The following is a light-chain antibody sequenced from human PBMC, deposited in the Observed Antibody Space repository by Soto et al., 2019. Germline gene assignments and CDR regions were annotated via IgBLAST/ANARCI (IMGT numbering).Light chain of an antibody. V-gene: IGLV2-14*01. CDR3: SSYTSSNTWV. CDR2: EVS. Sequence: QSVLTQPASVSGSPGQSITISCIGTNSDVGGHNYVSWYQQYPGKAPKLMISEVSDRPSGISNRFSGSTSGNTASLTISWLQAEDEADYYCSSYTSSNTWVFGGGTKVTVL. CDR1: NSDVGGHNY. J-gene: IGLJ3*02.